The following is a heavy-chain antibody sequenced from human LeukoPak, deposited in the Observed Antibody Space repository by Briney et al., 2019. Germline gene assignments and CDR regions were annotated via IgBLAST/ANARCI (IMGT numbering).Heavy chain of an antibody. CDR2: IYYSGST. J-gene: IGHJ1*01. V-gene: IGHV4-59*01. Sequence: KPSETLSLTCTVSGDSISSYYWSWIRQPPGKGLEWIGYIYYSGSTNYNPSLKSRVTISVDTSKNQFSLKLSSVTAADTAVYYCARGDYYDTAEYFQHWGQGTLVTVSS. D-gene: IGHD3-22*01. CDR1: GDSISSYY. CDR3: ARGDYYDTAEYFQH.